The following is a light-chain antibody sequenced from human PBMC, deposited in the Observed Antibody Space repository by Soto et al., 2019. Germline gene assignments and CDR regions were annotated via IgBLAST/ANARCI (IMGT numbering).Light chain of an antibody. J-gene: IGLJ7*01. CDR3: GTWDSSLSAHAV. CDR1: SSNIGNNY. CDR2: DNN. V-gene: IGLV1-51*01. Sequence: QSVLTQPPSVSAAPGQKVTISCSGSSSNIGNNYVSWYQQLPGTAPKLLIYDNNKRPSGIPDRFSGSKSGTSATLGITGLQTGDAADYYCGTWDSSLSAHAVFGGGTQLTVL.